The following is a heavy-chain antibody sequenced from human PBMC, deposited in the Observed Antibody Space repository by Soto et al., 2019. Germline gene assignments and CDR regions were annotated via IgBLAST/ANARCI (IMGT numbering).Heavy chain of an antibody. CDR2: IIPILGIA. CDR1: GGTFSSYT. J-gene: IGHJ5*02. D-gene: IGHD6-13*01. V-gene: IGHV1-69*02. Sequence: ASVKVSCKASGGTFSSYTISWVRQAPGQGLEWMGRIIPILGIANYAQKFQGRVTITADKSTSTAYMELSSLRSEATAVYYCARIASYSSSPRGNWFDPWGQGTLVTVSS. CDR3: ARIASYSSSPRGNWFDP.